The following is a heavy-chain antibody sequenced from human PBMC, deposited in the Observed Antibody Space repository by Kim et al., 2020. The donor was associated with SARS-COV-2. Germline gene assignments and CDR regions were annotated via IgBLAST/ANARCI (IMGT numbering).Heavy chain of an antibody. Sequence: SETLSLTCAVYGGSFSGYYWSWIRQPPGKGLEWIGEINHSGSTNYNPSLKSRVTISVDTSKNQFSLKLSSVTAADTAVYYCARVPRPNWGWGGDYWGQGTLVTVSS. V-gene: IGHV4-34*01. J-gene: IGHJ4*02. CDR2: INHSGST. D-gene: IGHD7-27*01. CDR1: GGSFSGYY. CDR3: ARVPRPNWGWGGDY.